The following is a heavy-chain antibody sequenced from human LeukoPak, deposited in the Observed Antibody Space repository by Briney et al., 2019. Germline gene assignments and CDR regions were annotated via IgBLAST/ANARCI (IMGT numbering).Heavy chain of an antibody. CDR1: GGTFSSYA. V-gene: IGHV1-69*06. D-gene: IGHD3-22*01. CDR3: ARSGGYYYYDSSGYQFDP. J-gene: IGHJ5*02. Sequence: SVKVSCKASGGTFSSYAISWVRQAPGQGLEWMGGIIPIFGTANYAQKFQGRVTITADKSTSTAYMELSSLRSEDTAVYYCARSGGYYYYDSSGYQFDPWGQGTLVTVSS. CDR2: IIPIFGTA.